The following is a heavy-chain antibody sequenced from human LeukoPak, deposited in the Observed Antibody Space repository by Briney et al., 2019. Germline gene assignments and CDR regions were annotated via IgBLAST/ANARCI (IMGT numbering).Heavy chain of an antibody. J-gene: IGHJ1*01. Sequence: GGSLRLSCAASGFTFSDYYMSWIRQAPGKGLEWISYISSSGSTIYYADSVKGRFTISRDNAKNSLYLQMNSLRAEDTAVYYCARAAADTIGYFQHWGQGNLVTVSS. CDR2: ISSSGSTI. CDR3: ARAAADTIGYFQH. CDR1: GFTFSDYY. V-gene: IGHV3-11*01. D-gene: IGHD6-13*01.